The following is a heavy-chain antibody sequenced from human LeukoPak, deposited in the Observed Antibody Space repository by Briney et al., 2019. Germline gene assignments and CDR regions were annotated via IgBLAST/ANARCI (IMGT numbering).Heavy chain of an antibody. CDR3: ATGPGIAAAGTGGDWFDP. Sequence: GASVKVSCKVSGYTLTELSMHWVRQAPGKGREWMGGFDPEDGEAIYAQKFQGRVTMTEDTSTDTAYMELSSLRSEDTAVYYCATGPGIAAAGTGGDWFDPWGQGTLVTVSS. J-gene: IGHJ5*02. D-gene: IGHD6-13*01. V-gene: IGHV1-24*01. CDR1: GYTLTELS. CDR2: FDPEDGEA.